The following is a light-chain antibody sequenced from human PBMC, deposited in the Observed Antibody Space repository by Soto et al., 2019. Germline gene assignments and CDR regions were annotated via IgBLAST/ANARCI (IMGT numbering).Light chain of an antibody. CDR1: NSNLGRNT. Sequence: QSVLTEPPSASGTPGQRVTSSCSGSNSNLGRNTVNWYQQLPGAAPNLLIYSNNQRPSGVPDRFSGSKSGTSASLAISGLQSEDEADYYCAACDDSPHVPVFGGGTKLTVL. J-gene: IGLJ3*02. V-gene: IGLV1-44*01. CDR2: SNN. CDR3: AACDDSPHVPV.